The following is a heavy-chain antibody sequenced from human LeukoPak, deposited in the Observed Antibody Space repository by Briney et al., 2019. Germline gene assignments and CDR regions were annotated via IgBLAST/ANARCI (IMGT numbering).Heavy chain of an antibody. V-gene: IGHV3-23*01. Sequence: PGGSLRLSCAASGFTFSSYAMSWVRQAPGKGLEWVSAISGSGGSTYYADSVKGRFTISRDNSKNTLYLQMNSLRAEDTAVYYCAKGGELWYYDSSGYSFDYWGQGTLVTVSS. J-gene: IGHJ4*02. D-gene: IGHD3-22*01. CDR2: ISGSGGST. CDR1: GFTFSSYA. CDR3: AKGGELWYYDSSGYSFDY.